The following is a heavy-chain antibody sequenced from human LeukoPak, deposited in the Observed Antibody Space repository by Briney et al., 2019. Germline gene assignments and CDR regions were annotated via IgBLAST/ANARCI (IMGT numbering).Heavy chain of an antibody. CDR3: ARAYCGGGSCYDSRGWFDP. Sequence: SETLSLTCPVSGGSISSSRDYWGWMRRPPGKGLEWIGNIYYTGTTYYNPSLKSRVTLSLDPSKNHFSLALSSVTAADTAVNYCARAYCGGGSCYDSRGWFDPWGQGTLVTASS. J-gene: IGHJ5*02. V-gene: IGHV4-39*07. CDR2: IYYTGTT. CDR1: GGSISSSRDY. D-gene: IGHD2-15*01.